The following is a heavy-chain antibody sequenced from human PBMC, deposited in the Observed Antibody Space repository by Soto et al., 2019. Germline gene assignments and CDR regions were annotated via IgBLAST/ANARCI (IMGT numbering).Heavy chain of an antibody. Sequence: QVQLVQSGGEVKKPGASVNISCKATGYTFISYSITWVRQAPGQGLEWMGWISTYNGITKYAQSLQGRVTLTRDTSTNTAFMEIRGLRSDDTAIYYCAREGAHSTGWYDYFDQWGQGTLVAVSS. J-gene: IGHJ4*02. CDR2: ISTYNGIT. D-gene: IGHD6-13*01. V-gene: IGHV1-18*04. CDR1: GYTFISYS. CDR3: AREGAHSTGWYDYFDQ.